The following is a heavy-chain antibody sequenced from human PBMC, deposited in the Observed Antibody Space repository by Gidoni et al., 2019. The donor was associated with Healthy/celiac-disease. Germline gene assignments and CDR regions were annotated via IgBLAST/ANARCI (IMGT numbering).Heavy chain of an antibody. CDR1: GFTFSSYA. V-gene: IGHV3-23*01. J-gene: IGHJ4*02. D-gene: IGHD3-22*01. CDR2: ISGSGGST. Sequence: TASGFTFSSYAMGWVRQAPGKGLEWVSAISGSGGSTYYADSVKGRFTISRDNSKNTLYLQMNSLRAEDTAVYYWAKVSSGYNLYFDYWGQGTLVTVSS. CDR3: AKVSSGYNLYFDY.